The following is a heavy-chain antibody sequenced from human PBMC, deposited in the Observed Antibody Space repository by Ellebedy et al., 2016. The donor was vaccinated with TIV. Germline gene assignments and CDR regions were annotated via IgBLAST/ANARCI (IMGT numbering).Heavy chain of an antibody. V-gene: IGHV3-11*01. Sequence: PGGSLRLSCAASGFTFSDYYMSWIRQAPGKGLEWVSYISSSGSTIYYADSVKGRFTISRDNAKNSLYLQMNSLRAEDTAVYYCARDSPPDTDMVDYWGQGTLVTVSS. J-gene: IGHJ4*02. D-gene: IGHD5-18*01. CDR1: GFTFSDYY. CDR3: ARDSPPDTDMVDY. CDR2: ISSSGSTI.